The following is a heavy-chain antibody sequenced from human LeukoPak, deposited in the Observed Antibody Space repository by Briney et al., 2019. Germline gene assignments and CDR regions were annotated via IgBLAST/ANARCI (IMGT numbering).Heavy chain of an antibody. CDR1: GYTFTGYY. D-gene: IGHD3-9*01. V-gene: IGHV1-2*02. CDR3: VRSVDDILTRLDP. Sequence: ASVKVSCKASGYTFTGYYLYWVRQAPGQGLEWMGWINPNSGGTNYAQKFQGRVTMTRDKSISTAYMELSRLRSDGTAVYYCVRSVDDILTRLDPWGQGTLVTVSS. J-gene: IGHJ5*02. CDR2: INPNSGGT.